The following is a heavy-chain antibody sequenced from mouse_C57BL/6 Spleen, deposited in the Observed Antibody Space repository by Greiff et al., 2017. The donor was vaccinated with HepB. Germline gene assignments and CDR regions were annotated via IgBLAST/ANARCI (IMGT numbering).Heavy chain of an antibody. D-gene: IGHD2-3*01. CDR3: ARSGIYDGYYVRFAY. CDR2: INPNNGGT. Sequence: EVQRVESGPELVKPGASVKIPCKASGYTFTDYNMDWVKQSHGKSLEWIGDINPNNGGTIYNQKFKGKATLTVDKSSSTAYMELRSLTSEDTAVYYCARSGIYDGYYVRFAYWGQGTLVTVSA. J-gene: IGHJ3*01. V-gene: IGHV1-18*01. CDR1: GYTFTDYN.